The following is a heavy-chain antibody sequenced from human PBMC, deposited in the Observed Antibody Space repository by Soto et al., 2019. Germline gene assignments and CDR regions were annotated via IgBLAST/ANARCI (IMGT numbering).Heavy chain of an antibody. CDR1: GGSISSDNW. Sequence: PSETLSLTCAFSGGSISSDNWWTWVRQPPGKGLEWIGEMYHSGSTNYNPSLKSRVTISVDTSKNQFSLKLSSVTAADTAVYYCARGPYYGSGSYHYWGQGTLVTVSS. V-gene: IGHV4-4*02. CDR2: MYHSGST. CDR3: ARGPYYGSGSYHY. D-gene: IGHD3-10*01. J-gene: IGHJ4*02.